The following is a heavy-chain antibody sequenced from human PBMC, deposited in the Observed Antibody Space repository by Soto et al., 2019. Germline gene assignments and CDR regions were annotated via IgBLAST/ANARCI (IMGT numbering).Heavy chain of an antibody. Sequence: QLHLQESGPGLVKPSETLSLTCSVSGGSTTTSRYYWGWIRQPPGKGLEWIGNIYYSGSTYYNPSLKSRVTISLDTSKTHFSLRLSSVTAADTAVYYCSRRKYSDSSVDYWGQGTLVTVSS. CDR2: IYYSGST. CDR1: GGSTTTSRYY. J-gene: IGHJ4*02. D-gene: IGHD3-22*01. V-gene: IGHV4-39*02. CDR3: SRRKYSDSSVDY.